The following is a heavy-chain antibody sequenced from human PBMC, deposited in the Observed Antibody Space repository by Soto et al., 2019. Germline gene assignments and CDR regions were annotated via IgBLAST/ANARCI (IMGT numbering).Heavy chain of an antibody. Sequence: SETLSLTCTVSGGSISSGNYYWSWIRQPPGKGLEWIGFISYSGSTYYSTSLKSRVTISVDTSKSQFSLNLSFVTAADTAVYYCATMGTPATGLYFFDYRAQRSPVTVSS. CDR3: ATMGTPATGLYFFDY. V-gene: IGHV4-30-4*01. CDR1: GGSISSGNYY. D-gene: IGHD2-15*01. J-gene: IGHJ4*02. CDR2: ISYSGST.